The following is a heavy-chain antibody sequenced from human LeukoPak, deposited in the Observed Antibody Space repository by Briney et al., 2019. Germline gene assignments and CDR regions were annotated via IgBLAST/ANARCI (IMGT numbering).Heavy chain of an antibody. CDR1: GGSISSYY. V-gene: IGHV4-59*08. CDR2: IYYSGST. J-gene: IGHJ3*02. D-gene: IGHD6-19*01. Sequence: SETLSLTCTVSGGSISSYYWSWIRQPPGKGLEWIGYIYYSGSTNYNPSLKSRVTISVDTSKNQFSLKLSSVTAADTAVYYCARNAVAGTMVPAFDIWGQGTMVTVSS. CDR3: ARNAVAGTMVPAFDI.